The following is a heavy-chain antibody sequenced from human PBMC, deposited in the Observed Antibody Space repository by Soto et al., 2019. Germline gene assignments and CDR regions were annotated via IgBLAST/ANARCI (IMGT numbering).Heavy chain of an antibody. Sequence: ASVKVSCKASGYTFTSYGMHWVRQVPGRGLEWMGCFDPEDAETIYAQKFQGRVTMTEDTSTDTAYMELSGLRSEDTAVYYCATNKGFWGQGTQVTVSS. CDR3: ATNKGF. J-gene: IGHJ4*02. CDR1: GYTFTSYG. V-gene: IGHV1-24*01. CDR2: FDPEDAET.